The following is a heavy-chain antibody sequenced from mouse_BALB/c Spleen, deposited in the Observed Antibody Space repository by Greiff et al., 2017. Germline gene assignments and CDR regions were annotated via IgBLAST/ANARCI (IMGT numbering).Heavy chain of an antibody. CDR3: ARGGGSSYGWYVDV. Sequence: VQLQQSGPGLVAPSQSLSIPCTVSGFSLTSYGVHWVRQPPGKGLEWLGVIWAGGSTNYNSALMSRLSISKDNSKSQVFLKMNSLQTDDTAMYYCARGGGSSYGWYVDVWGAGTTVTVAS. CDR2: IWAGGST. D-gene: IGHD1-1*01. J-gene: IGHJ1*01. V-gene: IGHV2-9*02. CDR1: GFSLTSYG.